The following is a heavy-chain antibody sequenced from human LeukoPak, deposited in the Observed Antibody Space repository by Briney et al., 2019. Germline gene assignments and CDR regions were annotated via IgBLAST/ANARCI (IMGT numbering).Heavy chain of an antibody. V-gene: IGHV3-23*01. J-gene: IGHJ6*02. CDR2: ISGSGGST. D-gene: IGHD3-10*01. CDR1: GFTFSSYA. Sequence: GGSLRLSCAASGFTFSSYAMSWVRQAPGKGLEWVSAISGSGGSTYYAGSVKGRFTISRENAKNSLYLQMNSLRAGDTAVYYYGRRANYYGAGSRLFYYYYGMDVWGQGTTVTVSS. CDR3: GRRANYYGAGSRLFYYYYGMDV.